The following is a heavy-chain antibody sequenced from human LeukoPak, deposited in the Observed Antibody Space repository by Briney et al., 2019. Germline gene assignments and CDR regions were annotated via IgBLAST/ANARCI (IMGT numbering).Heavy chain of an antibody. D-gene: IGHD3-10*01. V-gene: IGHV3-20*04. CDR3: ARLAVRGVIRRSYYYNMDV. Sequence: GGSLRLSCAASGFTFDDYAMHWVRQAPGKGLEWVSGINWNGGSTGYADSVKGRFTISRDNAKNSLYLQMNSLRAEDTALYYCARLAVRGVIRRSYYYNMDVWGKGTTVTVSS. J-gene: IGHJ6*03. CDR1: GFTFDDYA. CDR2: INWNGGST.